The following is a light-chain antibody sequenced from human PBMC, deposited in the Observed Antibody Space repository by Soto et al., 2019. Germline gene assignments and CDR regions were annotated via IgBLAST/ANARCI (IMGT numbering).Light chain of an antibody. J-gene: IGKJ4*01. CDR1: ESISTW. Sequence: DIQMTQSPSPLSASVGDRVTITCRASESISTWLAWYQQKPGKAPKLLIFDASSLESGVPSRFSGSGSGTEFTLTISSLQPDDFATYYCQQYKSSSPLTFGGGSKVEIK. CDR2: DAS. CDR3: QQYKSSSPLT. V-gene: IGKV1-5*01.